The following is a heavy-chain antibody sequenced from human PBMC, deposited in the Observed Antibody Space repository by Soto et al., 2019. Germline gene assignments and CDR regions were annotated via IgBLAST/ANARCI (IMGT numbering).Heavy chain of an antibody. D-gene: IGHD3-3*01. V-gene: IGHV3-21*01. J-gene: IGHJ4*02. CDR1: GFTFSSYS. Sequence: EVQLVESGGGLVKPGGSLRLSCAASGFTFSSYSMNWVRQAPGKGLEWVSSISSSSSYIYYADSVKGRFTISRDNAKNSLYLQMNSLRAEDTAVYYCARIQVFGVPTSLDYWGQGTLVTVSS. CDR2: ISSSSSYI. CDR3: ARIQVFGVPTSLDY.